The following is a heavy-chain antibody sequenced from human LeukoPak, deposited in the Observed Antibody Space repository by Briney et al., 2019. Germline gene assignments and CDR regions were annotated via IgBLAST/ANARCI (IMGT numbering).Heavy chain of an antibody. V-gene: IGHV1-69*05. CDR3: AREGGPGYCSSTSCYYYYMDV. CDR2: ITPIFGTA. J-gene: IGHJ6*03. D-gene: IGHD2-2*03. Sequence: SVKVSCKASGGTFSSYAISWVRQAPGQGLEWMGGITPIFGTANYAQKFQGRVTITTDESTSTAYMELSSLRSEDTAVYYCAREGGPGYCSSTSCYYYYMDVWGKGTTVTVSS. CDR1: GGTFSSYA.